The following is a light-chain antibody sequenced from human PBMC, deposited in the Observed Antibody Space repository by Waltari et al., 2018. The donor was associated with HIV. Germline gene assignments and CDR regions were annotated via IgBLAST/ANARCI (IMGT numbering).Light chain of an antibody. Sequence: QSALTQPPSASGSPGQSVTISCTGTSSDVGGSKYVSWSQQHPGKAPQLMIYAVNRPPSGVPDRVSGSKAANPSSLTVSGLQADEEADYYGNSYAGSNNWVFGGGTKLTVL. J-gene: IGLJ3*02. CDR2: AVN. V-gene: IGLV2-8*01. CDR3: NSYAGSNNWV. CDR1: SSDVGGSKY.